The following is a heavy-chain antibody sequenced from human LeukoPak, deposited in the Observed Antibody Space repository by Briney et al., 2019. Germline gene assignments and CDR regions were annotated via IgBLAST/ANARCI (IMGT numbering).Heavy chain of an antibody. CDR3: ARGPHYYDKSVAFDI. CDR1: GFTFSSYW. CDR2: INSDGSST. V-gene: IGHV3-74*01. Sequence: GESLKISCAASGFTFSSYWMHWVRQAPGKGLVWVSRINSDGSSTSYADSVKGRFTISRDNAKNTLYLQMNSLRAEDTAVYYCARGPHYYDKSVAFDIWGQGTMVTVSS. D-gene: IGHD3-22*01. J-gene: IGHJ3*02.